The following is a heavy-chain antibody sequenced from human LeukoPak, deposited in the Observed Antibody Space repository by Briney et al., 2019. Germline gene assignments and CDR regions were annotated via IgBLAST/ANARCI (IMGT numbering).Heavy chain of an antibody. V-gene: IGHV5-51*01. D-gene: IGHD6-19*01. CDR2: IYPRDSDT. CDR1: GYSFPDYW. Sequence: HGESLKISCKGSGYSFPDYWIGWVRQMPGKGLEWMGIIYPRDSDTRYSPSFQGQVTVSADKSTSTAYLQWSGLKASDTATYYCALTYSSGYFFAHWGQGTLVTVSS. CDR3: ALTYSSGYFFAH. J-gene: IGHJ4*02.